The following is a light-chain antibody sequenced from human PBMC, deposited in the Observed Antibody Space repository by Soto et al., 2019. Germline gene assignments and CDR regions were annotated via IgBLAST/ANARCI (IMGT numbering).Light chain of an antibody. CDR1: QSISSW. CDR3: QQYNSYPVT. J-gene: IGKJ4*01. V-gene: IGKV1-5*01. CDR2: DAS. Sequence: DIQMTQSPSTLSASVGDRVTITCRASQSISSWLAWYQQKPGRAPEVLIYDASSLESGVPSRFSDSGSGTEFTLTISSLQPDDFETYYCQQYNSYPVTFGGGTKVEIK.